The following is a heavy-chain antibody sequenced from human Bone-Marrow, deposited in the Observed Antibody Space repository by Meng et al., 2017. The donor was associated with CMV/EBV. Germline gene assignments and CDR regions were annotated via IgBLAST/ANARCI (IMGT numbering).Heavy chain of an antibody. J-gene: IGHJ4*02. CDR2: ISAYNGNT. V-gene: IGHV1-18*01. CDR3: SRIATFLVGATGY. D-gene: IGHD1-26*01. Sequence: ASVKVSCKASGYTFTSYGISWVRQAPGQGLEWMGWISAYNGNTNYAQKFQGRVTMTRDTSISTAYMELNRLRSDDTAVYYCSRIATFLVGATGYWGQGTLVTGSS. CDR1: GYTFTSYG.